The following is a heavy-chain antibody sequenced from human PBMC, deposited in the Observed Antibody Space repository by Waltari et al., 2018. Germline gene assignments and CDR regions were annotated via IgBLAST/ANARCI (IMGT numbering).Heavy chain of an antibody. CDR2: INHSGST. CDR1: GGSFSGYY. Sequence: QVQLQQWGAGLLKPSETLSLTCAVYGGSFSGYYWSWIRQPPGKGMGWIGEINHSGSTNYNPSLKSRVTISVDTSKNQFSLKLSSVTAADTAVYYCARARYYYYGMDVWGQGTTVTVSS. J-gene: IGHJ6*02. CDR3: ARARYYYYGMDV. V-gene: IGHV4-34*01.